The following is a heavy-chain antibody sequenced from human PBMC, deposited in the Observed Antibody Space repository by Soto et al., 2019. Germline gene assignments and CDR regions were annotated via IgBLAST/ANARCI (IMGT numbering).Heavy chain of an antibody. CDR2: IYYSGST. CDR3: ARVVSSGWNLGHHPYYFDY. V-gene: IGHV4-59*01. Sequence: SETLSLTCTVSGGSISSYYWSWIRQPPGKGLEWIGYIYYSGSTNYNPSLKSRVTISVDTSKNQFSLKLSSVTAADTAVYYCARVVSSGWNLGHHPYYFDYWGQGTLVTVSS. CDR1: GGSISSYY. D-gene: IGHD1-7*01. J-gene: IGHJ4*02.